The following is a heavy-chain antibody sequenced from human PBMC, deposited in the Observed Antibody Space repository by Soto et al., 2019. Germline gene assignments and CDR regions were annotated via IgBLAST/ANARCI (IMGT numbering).Heavy chain of an antibody. CDR2: IYYSGST. CDR1: GGSISSGGYY. J-gene: IGHJ6*03. D-gene: IGHD4-17*01. Sequence: QVQLQESGPGLVKPSQTLSLTCTVSGGSISSGGYYWSWIRQHPGKGLEWIGYIYYSGSTYYNPSLKSRVTISVDTSKIQFSLKLSSVTAADTAVYYCARYVTVTTFRGKAYYYMDVWGKGTTVTVSS. CDR3: ARYVTVTTFRGKAYYYMDV. V-gene: IGHV4-31*03.